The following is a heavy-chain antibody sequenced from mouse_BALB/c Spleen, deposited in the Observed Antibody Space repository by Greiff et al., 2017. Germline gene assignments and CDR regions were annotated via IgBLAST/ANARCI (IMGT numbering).Heavy chain of an antibody. CDR1: GFTFSSYA. CDR2: ISSGGSYT. Sequence: EVQGVESGGGLVKPGGSLKLSCAASGFTFSSYAMSWVRQTPEKRLEWVATISSGGSYTYYPDSVKGRFTISRDNAKNTLYLQMSSLRSEDTAMYYCARQNGYAFDYWGQGTTLTVSS. V-gene: IGHV5-9-3*01. CDR3: ARQNGYAFDY. D-gene: IGHD2-2*01. J-gene: IGHJ2*01.